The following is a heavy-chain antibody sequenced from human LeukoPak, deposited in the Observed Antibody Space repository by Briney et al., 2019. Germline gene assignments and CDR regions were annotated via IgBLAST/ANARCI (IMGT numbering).Heavy chain of an antibody. D-gene: IGHD3-22*01. V-gene: IGHV3-23*01. J-gene: IGHJ4*02. CDR3: AKRGVVIRVILVGFHKEAYYFDS. CDR2: ISDRGSRT. CDR1: GITLSNYG. Sequence: GGSLRLSCAVSGITLSNYGMSWVRQAPGRGLEWVAGISDRGSRTNYADSVKGRFTISTDHRKNTLYVQMNSLRAEDTAVYLCAKRGVVIRVILVGFHKEAYYFDSWGQGALVTVSS.